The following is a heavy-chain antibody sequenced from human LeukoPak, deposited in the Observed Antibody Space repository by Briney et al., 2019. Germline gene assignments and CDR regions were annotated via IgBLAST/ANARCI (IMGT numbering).Heavy chain of an antibody. Sequence: GGSLRLSCAASGFTFNTYGMSWVRQAPGKGLEWVANIQQDGSEKYYVDSVKGRFTISRDNAKNSLYLQMNSLRAEDTAVYYCARDLRQWLVLDAFDIWGQGTMVTVSS. V-gene: IGHV3-7*01. J-gene: IGHJ3*02. CDR1: GFTFNTYG. D-gene: IGHD6-19*01. CDR2: IQQDGSEK. CDR3: ARDLRQWLVLDAFDI.